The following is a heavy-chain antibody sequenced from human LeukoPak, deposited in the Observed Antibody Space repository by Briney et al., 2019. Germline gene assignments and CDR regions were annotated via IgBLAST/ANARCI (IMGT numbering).Heavy chain of an antibody. CDR1: GGSISSYY. CDR3: ARGWHYGSGSYQFDY. D-gene: IGHD3-10*01. CDR2: IYYSGST. J-gene: IGHJ4*02. Sequence: LETLSLTCTVSGGSISSYYWSWIRQPPGKGLEWIGYIYYSGSTNYNPSLKSRVTISVDTSKNQFSLKLSSVTAADTALYYCARGWHYGSGSYQFDYWGQGTLVTVSS. V-gene: IGHV4-59*01.